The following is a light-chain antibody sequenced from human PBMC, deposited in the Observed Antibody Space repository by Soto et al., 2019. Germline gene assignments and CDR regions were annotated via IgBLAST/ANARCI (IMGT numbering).Light chain of an antibody. CDR3: QVWERGGDAVI. CDR1: NIETKS. CDR2: YDT. Sequence: SSELTQSPSLSVAPGKTARITCEASNIETKSVHWYQQKPGQAPVLVICYDTDRPSGIPERFTGSNSGNTATLTITGVEAGDEADYYCQVWERGGDAVIFGGGTKLTVL. V-gene: IGLV3-21*01. J-gene: IGLJ2*01.